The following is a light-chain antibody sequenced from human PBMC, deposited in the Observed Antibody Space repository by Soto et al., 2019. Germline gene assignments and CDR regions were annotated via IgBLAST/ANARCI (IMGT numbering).Light chain of an antibody. CDR3: AAWDGSLNNVL. Sequence: QSVLTQPPSASGTPGQRVTISCSGSGSSIGTNTVNWYRQLPGTDPKLLIYGDNQRPSGVPDRFSGSKSGTSASLAISGLQSEDEADYYCAAWDGSLNNVLFGGGTKVTVL. CDR2: GDN. V-gene: IGLV1-44*01. CDR1: GSSIGTNT. J-gene: IGLJ2*01.